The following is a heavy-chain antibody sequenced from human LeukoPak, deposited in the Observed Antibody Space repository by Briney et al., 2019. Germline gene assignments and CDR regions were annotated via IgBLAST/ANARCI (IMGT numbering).Heavy chain of an antibody. D-gene: IGHD3-10*01. V-gene: IGHV1-46*01. J-gene: IGHJ4*02. CDR2: INPSGGST. Sequence: ASVKVSCKASGYTFTGYYMHWVRQAPGQGLEWMGIINPSGGSTSYAQKFQGRVTMTRDTSTSTVYMELSSLRSEDTAVYYCAREWIQGITMVRGVIDYWGQGTLVTVSS. CDR3: AREWIQGITMVRGVIDY. CDR1: GYTFTGYY.